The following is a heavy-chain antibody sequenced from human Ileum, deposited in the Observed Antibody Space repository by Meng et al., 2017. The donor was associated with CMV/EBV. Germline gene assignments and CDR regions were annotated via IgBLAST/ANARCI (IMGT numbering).Heavy chain of an antibody. J-gene: IGHJ3*02. V-gene: IGHV3-7*01. CDR1: GIPLSSSW. CDR2: IKEDGSET. CDR3: AKHISGVRAFDI. D-gene: IGHD2-21*01. Sequence: GESPKTSRAASGIPLSSSWMTWVRQAPGKGMEWVANIKEDGSETYYVDSVKGRFTISRDNAKNSLYLQMNSLRAEDAAVYYCAKHISGVRAFDIWGQGTVVTVSS.